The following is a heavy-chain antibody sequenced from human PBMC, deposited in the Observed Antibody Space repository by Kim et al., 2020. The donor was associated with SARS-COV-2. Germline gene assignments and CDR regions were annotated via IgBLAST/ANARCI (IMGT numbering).Heavy chain of an antibody. CDR2: K. D-gene: IGHD3-10*01. Sequence: KRYSPSLKSRLTITKDTSKAQVVLTMTNMDPVDTATYYCAHYDSGTQFDYWGQGTLVTVSS. V-gene: IGHV2-5*01. J-gene: IGHJ4*02. CDR3: AHYDSGTQFDY.